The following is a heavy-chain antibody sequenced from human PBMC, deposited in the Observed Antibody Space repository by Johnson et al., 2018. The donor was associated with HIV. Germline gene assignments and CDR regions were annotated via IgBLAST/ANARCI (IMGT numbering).Heavy chain of an antibody. CDR3: AKDQWMFDI. J-gene: IGHJ3*02. V-gene: IGHV3-30*02. CDR2: IRYDGSNK. CDR1: GLTFSNYG. Sequence: QVQLVESGGGVVQPWGSLRLSCAASGLTFSNYGFHWVRQAPGKGLDWVAFIRYDGSNKYYADSVKGRFTISRDNSKNTLYLQMNSLRAEDTALYYCAKDQWMFDIWGQGTMVTVSS. D-gene: IGHD3-10*02.